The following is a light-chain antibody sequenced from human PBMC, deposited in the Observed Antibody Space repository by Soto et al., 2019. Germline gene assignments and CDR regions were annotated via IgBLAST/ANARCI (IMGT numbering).Light chain of an antibody. Sequence: DIQMTQSPSSLSASVGDRVTLTCRASQAISNDLAWYQQKPGKAPKLLIYTASTLQSGVASRFSGSGSGTDFTLTIYSLQPEDVATYYCQEYNSAPLPVAGGTKVDSK. CDR3: QEYNSAPLP. V-gene: IGKV1-27*01. CDR1: QAISND. J-gene: IGKJ4*01. CDR2: TAS.